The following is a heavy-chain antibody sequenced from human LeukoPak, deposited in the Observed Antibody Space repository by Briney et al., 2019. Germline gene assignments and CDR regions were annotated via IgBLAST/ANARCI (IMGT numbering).Heavy chain of an antibody. CDR3: ARKRLDCSGGSCYGDLDY. CDR1: GFTVSNNY. V-gene: IGHV3-66*01. CDR2: ISSGGST. D-gene: IGHD2-15*01. Sequence: GGSLRLSCAASGFTVSNNYMNWVRQAPGKGLDWVSVISSGGSTYYADSVKGRFTISRDNSKNTVYLQMNSLRDEDTAIYYCARKRLDCSGGSCYGDLDYWGQGTLVTVSS. J-gene: IGHJ4*02.